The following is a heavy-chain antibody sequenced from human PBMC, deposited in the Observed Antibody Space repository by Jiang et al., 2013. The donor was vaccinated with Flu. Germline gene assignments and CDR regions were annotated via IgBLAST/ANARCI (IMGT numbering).Heavy chain of an antibody. D-gene: IGHD3-10*01. CDR2: INAGNGNT. J-gene: IGHJ4*02. V-gene: IGHV1-3*01. Sequence: GAEVKKPGASVKVSCKASGYTFTSYAIHWVRQAPGQRLEWMGWINAGNGNTKYSQKFQGRVTITRDTSASPAYMELSSLRSEDTTVYYCAREKGYGSGFDYWGQGTLVTVSS. CDR1: GYTFTSYA. CDR3: AREKGYGSGFDY.